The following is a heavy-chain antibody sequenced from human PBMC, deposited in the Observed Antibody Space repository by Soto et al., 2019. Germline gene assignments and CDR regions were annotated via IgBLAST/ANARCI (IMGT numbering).Heavy chain of an antibody. CDR3: ARQASGYYYGWFDP. CDR1: GGSILDSTYY. J-gene: IGHJ5*02. D-gene: IGHD3-22*01. V-gene: IGHV4-39*01. CDR2: IFYSGGT. Sequence: QLLLQESGPGLVKPSETLSLTCTVSGGSILDSTYYWSWIRQSPGKGLEWIGTIFYSGGTFYTPSLTSRVTMSVDTSNNQFSLKLSSVTAADTAVYYCARQASGYYYGWFDPWGHGTLVTVSS.